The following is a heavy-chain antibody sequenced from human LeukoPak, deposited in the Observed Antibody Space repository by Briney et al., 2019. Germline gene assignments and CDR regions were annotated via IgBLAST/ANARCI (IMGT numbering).Heavy chain of an antibody. CDR3: ARFLPTIFRTPYYYYGMDV. CDR1: GGTFSSYA. Sequence: GASVTVSCTASGGTFSSYAISWVRQAPGHGLEWMGGIIPIFGTANYAQKCQGRVTITADESTSTAYMELSSLRSEDTAVYYCARFLPTIFRTPYYYYGMDVWGQGTTVTVSS. CDR2: IIPIFGTA. D-gene: IGHD3-3*01. V-gene: IGHV1-69*13. J-gene: IGHJ6*02.